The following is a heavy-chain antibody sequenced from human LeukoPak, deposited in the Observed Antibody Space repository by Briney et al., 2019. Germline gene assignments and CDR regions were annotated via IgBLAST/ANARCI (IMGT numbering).Heavy chain of an antibody. CDR3: ARESSGDPRYFEY. D-gene: IGHD6-19*01. CDR2: IQTSGTT. J-gene: IGHJ4*02. Sequence: SETLSLTCTVSGGSISSGTYYWSWIRQPAGKGLEWIGRIQTSGTTKYNPSLKSRVTMSVDTSKNEFSLKLTSVTAADTAVYHCARESSGDPRYFEYWGQGTLVTVSS. CDR1: GGSISSGTYY. V-gene: IGHV4-61*02.